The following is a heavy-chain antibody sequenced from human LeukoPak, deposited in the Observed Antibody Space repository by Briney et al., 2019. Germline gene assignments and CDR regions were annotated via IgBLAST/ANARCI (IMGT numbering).Heavy chain of an antibody. CDR3: AFLRFLKWHPTD. Sequence: PSETLSLTSAVYGGPFYDYNWSGIRQVPGKGLEWIGEINHTGGTNYNPSLKSRTTLSLDTSKRQFSLNLRSVTAADTAIYYCAFLRFLKWHPTDWGQGTLVTVSS. CDR2: INHTGGT. D-gene: IGHD3-3*01. J-gene: IGHJ4*02. V-gene: IGHV4-34*01. CDR1: GGPFYDYN.